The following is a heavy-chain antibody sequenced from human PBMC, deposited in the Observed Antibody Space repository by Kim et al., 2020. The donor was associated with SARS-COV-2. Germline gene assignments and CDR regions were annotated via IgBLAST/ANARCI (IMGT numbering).Heavy chain of an antibody. Sequence: SETLSLTCTVSGGSISSYFWNWIRQPPGKGLEWIGYISNSGGTTYNASLKSRVTISADTSTNHFSLQLSSVTAADTAVYYCSSTHNSLVRGVGAFDTWGQGKMGTLSS. D-gene: IGHD3-10*01. J-gene: IGHJ3*02. CDR2: ISNSGGT. CDR3: SSTHNSLVRGVGAFDT. V-gene: IGHV4-59*01. CDR1: GGSISSYF.